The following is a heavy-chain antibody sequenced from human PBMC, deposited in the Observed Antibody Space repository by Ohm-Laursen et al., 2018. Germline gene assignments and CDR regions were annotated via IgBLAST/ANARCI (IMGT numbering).Heavy chain of an antibody. CDR3: ARGSLNGLDV. CDR1: GFIFRNFG. D-gene: IGHD3-16*01. J-gene: IGHJ6*02. CDR2: IWYDGSNK. V-gene: IGHV3-33*01. Sequence: SSLRLSCAASGFIFRNFGMHWVRQAPGKGLEWVAAIWYDGSNKYYADSVKGRFTISRDNSRNTLYLQMNSLRAEDTAVYYCARGSLNGLDVWGQGTTVTVSS.